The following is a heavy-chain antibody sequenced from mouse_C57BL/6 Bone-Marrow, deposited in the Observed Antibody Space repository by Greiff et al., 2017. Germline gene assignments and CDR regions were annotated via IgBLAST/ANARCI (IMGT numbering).Heavy chain of an antibody. J-gene: IGHJ3*01. Sequence: QVHVKQPGAELVRPGSSVKLSCKASGYTFTSYWMDWVKQRPGQGLEWIGNIYPSDSETHYNQKFKDKATLTVDKSSSTAYMQLSSLTSEDSAVYYCARWQLWFAYWGQGTLVTVSA. V-gene: IGHV1-61*01. CDR3: ARWQLWFAY. CDR2: IYPSDSET. D-gene: IGHD6-1*01. CDR1: GYTFTSYW.